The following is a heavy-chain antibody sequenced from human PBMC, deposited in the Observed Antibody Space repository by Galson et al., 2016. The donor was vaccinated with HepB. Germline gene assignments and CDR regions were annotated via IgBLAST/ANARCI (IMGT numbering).Heavy chain of an antibody. CDR1: GGSISSGDYY. D-gene: IGHD3-9*01. CDR3: ARDSEYYDLLTAQYSYYLDS. CDR2: IYYTGST. V-gene: IGHV4-31*03. J-gene: IGHJ4*02. Sequence: TLSLTCTVSGGSISSGDYYWSWIRQHPRKGLEWIGYIYYTGSTYYNPSLKSRLTISVDTSKNRFSPKLTSVTAADTAVYYCARDSEYYDLLTAQYSYYLDSWGQGTLVTVSS.